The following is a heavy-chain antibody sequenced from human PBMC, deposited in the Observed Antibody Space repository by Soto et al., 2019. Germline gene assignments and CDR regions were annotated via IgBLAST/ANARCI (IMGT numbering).Heavy chain of an antibody. CDR2: INHSGST. J-gene: IGHJ5*02. V-gene: IGHV4-34*01. Sequence: SGTLSLTCAVYGGSFSGYYWSWIRQPPGKGLEWIAEINHSGSTNYNPSLKSRVTISVDTSKNQFSLKLSSVTAEDTAVYYSARDIQYYYGSGSYYNNWFHPCGQGTLVTVSS. CDR1: GGSFSGYY. CDR3: ARDIQYYYGSGSYYNNWFHP. D-gene: IGHD3-10*01.